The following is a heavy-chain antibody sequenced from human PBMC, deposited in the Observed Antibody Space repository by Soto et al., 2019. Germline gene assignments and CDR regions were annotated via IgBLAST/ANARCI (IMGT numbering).Heavy chain of an antibody. CDR2: IYYSGST. Sequence: SETLSLTCTVSGGSISSYYWIWLRQPPGKGLEWIGYIYYSGSTNYNPSLKSRVTISVDTSKNQFSLKLSSVTAADTAVYYCARHSRGYCSGGSCYAFDIWGQGTMVTVSS. V-gene: IGHV4-59*08. CDR3: ARHSRGYCSGGSCYAFDI. J-gene: IGHJ3*02. CDR1: GGSISSYY. D-gene: IGHD2-15*01.